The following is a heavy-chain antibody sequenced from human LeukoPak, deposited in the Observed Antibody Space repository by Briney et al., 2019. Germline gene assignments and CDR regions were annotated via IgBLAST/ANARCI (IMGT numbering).Heavy chain of an antibody. CDR2: ISGSGGST. V-gene: IGHV3-23*01. J-gene: IGHJ4*02. Sequence: PGGSLRLSCAASGFTFSSYAMSWVRQAPGKGLEWVSAISGSGGSTYYADSVKGRFTISRDNSKNTLYLQMNSLRAEDTAVYYSAKSQAAVSGPYDYWGQGTLVTVSS. CDR3: AKSQAAVSGPYDY. CDR1: GFTFSSYA. D-gene: IGHD5-12*01.